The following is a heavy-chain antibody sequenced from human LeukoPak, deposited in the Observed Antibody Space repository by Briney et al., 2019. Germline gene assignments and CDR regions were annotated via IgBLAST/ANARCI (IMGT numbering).Heavy chain of an antibody. CDR3: ARPDQRGYSYDYSAFDI. D-gene: IGHD5-18*01. J-gene: IGHJ3*02. V-gene: IGHV4-39*01. Sequence: SETLSLTCSVVGGSLTSSNQYWGWLRPPPGRRLEWLGSIYYSGGTYNTPSLKSRATISVNTSKNLFSLKTSSVTAADTAVYYCARPDQRGYSYDYSAFDIWGQGTMVTVSS. CDR2: IYYSGGT. CDR1: GGSLTSSNQY.